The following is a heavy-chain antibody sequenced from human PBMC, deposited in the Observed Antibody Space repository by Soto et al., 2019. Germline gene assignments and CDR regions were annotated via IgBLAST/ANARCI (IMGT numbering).Heavy chain of an antibody. D-gene: IGHD1-7*01. CDR1: GFTFSSYA. J-gene: IGHJ6*02. Sequence: GGSLRLSCAASGFTFSSYAMHWVRQAPGKGLEWVAVISYDGSNKYYADSVKGRFTISRDNSKNTLYLQMNSLRAEDTAVYYCARVLRELNYYYYGMDVWGQGTTVTVSS. V-gene: IGHV3-30-3*01. CDR2: ISYDGSNK. CDR3: ARVLRELNYYYYGMDV.